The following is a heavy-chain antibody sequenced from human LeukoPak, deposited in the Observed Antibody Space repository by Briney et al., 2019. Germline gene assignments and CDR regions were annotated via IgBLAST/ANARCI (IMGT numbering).Heavy chain of an antibody. CDR3: VREYFYGMDV. CDR2: SRAKGDSYST. J-gene: IGHJ6*02. Sequence: GGSLRLSCAASGFTFSSYAMSWVRQAPGKGLGWVGLSRAKGDSYSTEYAASVKGRFSILRDESENSMYLQMNSLKTEDTAVYFCVREYFYGMDVWGQGTTVTVSS. V-gene: IGHV3-72*01. CDR1: GFTFSSYA.